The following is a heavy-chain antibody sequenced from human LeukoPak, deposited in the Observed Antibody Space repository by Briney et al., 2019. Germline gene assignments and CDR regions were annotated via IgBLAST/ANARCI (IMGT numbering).Heavy chain of an antibody. V-gene: IGHV4-59*12. CDR1: GGSISSYY. J-gene: IGHJ4*02. CDR3: ERDAESYSSGYYYVFAY. CDR2: IYYSGST. D-gene: IGHD3-22*01. Sequence: SETLSLTCTVSGGSISSYYWSWIRQPPGKGLEWIGSIYYSGSTYYNPSLKSRVTISVDTSKNQFYLKLSSVTAADTAVYYCERDAESYSSGYYYVFAYWGQGTLVTVSS.